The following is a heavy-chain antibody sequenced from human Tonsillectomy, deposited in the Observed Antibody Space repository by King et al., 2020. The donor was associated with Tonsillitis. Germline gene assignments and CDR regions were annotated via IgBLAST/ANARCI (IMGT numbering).Heavy chain of an antibody. J-gene: IGHJ3*01. CDR3: ARGYYDSSAYYDGLDV. Sequence: QLQESGPGLVKPSQTLSLTCTVSGGSISSSNYYWSWIRQPAGKGLEWIGRIYTSGSTNYNPSLKSRVTISPDTSKNQFSLRLSSVTAADTAVYFCARGYYDSSAYYDGLDVWGQGTMVTVSS. D-gene: IGHD3-22*01. CDR2: IYTSGST. V-gene: IGHV4-61*02. CDR1: GGSISSSNYY.